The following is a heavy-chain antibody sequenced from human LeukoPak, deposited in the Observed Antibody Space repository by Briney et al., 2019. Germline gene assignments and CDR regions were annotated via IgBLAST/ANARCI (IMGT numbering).Heavy chain of an antibody. CDR2: IKAKAHGGTI. V-gene: IGHV3-15*01. J-gene: IGHJ4*02. D-gene: IGHD1-26*01. Sequence: GGSLRLSCAASGFTFSSYAMHWVRQAPGKGLEWVGRIKAKAHGGTIEYAAPVKGRFTISRDDSKNTLYLQMNSLKTEDTAVYYCTTDGVGVEGATYDNWGQGTLVSVSS. CDR1: GFTFSSYA. CDR3: TTDGVGVEGATYDN.